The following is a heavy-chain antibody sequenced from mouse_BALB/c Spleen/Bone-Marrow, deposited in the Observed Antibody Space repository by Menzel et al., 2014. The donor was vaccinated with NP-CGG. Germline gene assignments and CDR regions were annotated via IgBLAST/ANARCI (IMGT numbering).Heavy chain of an antibody. Sequence: VKLMESGPGLVAPSQSLSITCTVSGFSLTNYGVHWVRQPPGKGLEWLGVIWAGGSTNYNSALMCRLSISIDNSKSQVFLKMNSLQTEDAAMSFCARPYYGLYGMAYWGQGTSVTVSS. V-gene: IGHV2-9*02. CDR2: IWAGGST. CDR1: GFSLTNYG. D-gene: IGHD1-2*01. CDR3: ARPYYGLYGMAY. J-gene: IGHJ4*01.